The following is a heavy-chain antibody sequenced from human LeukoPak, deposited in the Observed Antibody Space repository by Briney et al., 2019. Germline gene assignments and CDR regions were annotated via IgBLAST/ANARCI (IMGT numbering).Heavy chain of an antibody. CDR2: IYYSGST. J-gene: IGHJ3*02. Sequence: SETLSLTCAVYGGSFSSYYGSWIRQPPGKGLEWIGYIYYSGSTNYNPSLKSRVTISVDTSKNQFSLKLSSVTAADTAVYYCARDRGYYYDSSGYYPCAFDIWGQGTMVTVSS. V-gene: IGHV4-59*01. CDR3: ARDRGYYYDSSGYYPCAFDI. CDR1: GGSFSSYY. D-gene: IGHD3-22*01.